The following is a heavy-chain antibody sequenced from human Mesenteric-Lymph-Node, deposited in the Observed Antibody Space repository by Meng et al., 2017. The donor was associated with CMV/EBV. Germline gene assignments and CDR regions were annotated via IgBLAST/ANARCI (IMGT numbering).Heavy chain of an antibody. V-gene: IGHV1-69*02. CDR2: IIPILGIA. CDR3: ARSPNSSWYYYYYYGMDV. D-gene: IGHD6-13*01. CDR1: GGTFSSYT. Sequence: SVKVSCKASGGTFSSYTISWGRQAPGQGLEWMGRIIPILGIANYAQKFQGRVTITADKSTSTAYMELSRLRSDDTAVYYCARSPNSSWYYYYYYGMDVWGQGTTVTVSS. J-gene: IGHJ6*02.